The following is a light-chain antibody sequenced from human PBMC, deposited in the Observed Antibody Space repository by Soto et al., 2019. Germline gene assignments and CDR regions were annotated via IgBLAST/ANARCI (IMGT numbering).Light chain of an antibody. V-gene: IGKV1-5*03. CDR3: QQYNSS. Sequence: DIQMTQSPSTLSASVGDRVTITCRASQSISNWLAWYQQKPGKAPKLLIYKASTLESGVPSRFSGSGSGTEFTLTISSLQPDAFATYYCQQYNSSFGQGTKLEIK. CDR1: QSISNW. CDR2: KAS. J-gene: IGKJ2*01.